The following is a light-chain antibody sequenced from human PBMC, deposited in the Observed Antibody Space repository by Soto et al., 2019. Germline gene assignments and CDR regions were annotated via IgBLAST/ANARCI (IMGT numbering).Light chain of an antibody. CDR3: QQHNSWPLT. J-gene: IGKJ4*02. CDR2: DAS. CDR1: QSVISTY. Sequence: EIVLTQSPCTLSLSLGERATLSCRASQSVISTYVAWYQQKPGQAPRLLIYDASNRATGIPARFSGSGSGTDFTLTISSLEPEDFAVYYCQQHNSWPLTFGGGTKVDIK. V-gene: IGKV3D-20*02.